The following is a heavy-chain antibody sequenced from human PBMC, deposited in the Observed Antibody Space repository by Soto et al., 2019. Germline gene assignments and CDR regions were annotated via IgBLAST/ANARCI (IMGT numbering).Heavy chain of an antibody. CDR1: GYTLTELS. CDR3: ATPESSSGWLSFCC. V-gene: IGHV1-24*01. D-gene: IGHD6-19*01. J-gene: IGHJ4*02. Sequence: ASVKVSCKVSGYTLTELSMHWVRQAPGKGLEWMGGFDPEDGETIYAQKFQGRVTTTEDTSTDTAYMELSSLRSEDTAVYYCATPESSSGWLSFCCWRRGTRVTVSS. CDR2: FDPEDGET.